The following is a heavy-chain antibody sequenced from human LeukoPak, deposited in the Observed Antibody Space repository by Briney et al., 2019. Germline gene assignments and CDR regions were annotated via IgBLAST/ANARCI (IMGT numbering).Heavy chain of an antibody. CDR2: ISLAGQT. CDR3: SRESGPFCPFGY. CDR1: GGSISGTNW. D-gene: IGHD1-26*01. Sequence: SETLSLTCGVSGGSISGTNWWSWVCQPPGQGLEWIGEISLAGQTNYNPSLNGRVTMSLDKSSNQLSLHLTSVTAAGTATYFCSRESGPFCPFGYWGQGTLVIVSS. V-gene: IGHV4/OR15-8*02. J-gene: IGHJ4*02.